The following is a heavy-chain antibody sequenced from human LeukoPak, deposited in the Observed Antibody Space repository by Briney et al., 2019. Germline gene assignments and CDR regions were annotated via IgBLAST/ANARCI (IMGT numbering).Heavy chain of an antibody. V-gene: IGHV3-30*02. CDR1: GFTFSSYG. J-gene: IGHJ5*02. D-gene: IGHD1-26*01. Sequence: GGSLRLSCAASGFTFSSYGMHWVRQAPGKGLEWVAFIRYDGSNKYYADSVKGRFTISRDNSKNTLYLQMNSLRAEDTAVYYCAKVIGMSGPHWFDPWGQGTLVTVSS. CDR2: IRYDGSNK. CDR3: AKVIGMSGPHWFDP.